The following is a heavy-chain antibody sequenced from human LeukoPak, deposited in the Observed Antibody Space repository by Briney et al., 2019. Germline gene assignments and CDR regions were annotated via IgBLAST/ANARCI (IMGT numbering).Heavy chain of an antibody. J-gene: IGHJ4*02. Sequence: KTSETLSLTCTVSGGSISSGDYYWSWIRQPPGTGLEWIGYIYYSGSTYYNPSLKSRVTISVDTSKNQFSLKLSSVTAADTAVYYCAREDDYVWGTGVYWGQGTLVTVSS. CDR3: AREDDYVWGTGVY. CDR2: IYYSGST. D-gene: IGHD3-16*01. V-gene: IGHV4-30-4*01. CDR1: GGSISSGDYY.